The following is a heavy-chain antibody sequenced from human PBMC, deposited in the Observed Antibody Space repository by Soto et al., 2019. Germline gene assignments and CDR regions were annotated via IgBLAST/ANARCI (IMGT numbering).Heavy chain of an antibody. CDR1: GFTFSSYA. J-gene: IGHJ3*02. D-gene: IGHD3-10*01. CDR3: AKDFGGNPRTPYAFDI. CDR2: ISGSGGST. V-gene: IGHV3-23*01. Sequence: GGSLRLSCAASGFTFSSYAMSWVRQAPGKGLEWVSAISGSGGSTYYADSVKGRFTIPRDNSKNTLYLQMNSLRAEDTAVYYCAKDFGGNPRTPYAFDIWGQGTMVTVSS.